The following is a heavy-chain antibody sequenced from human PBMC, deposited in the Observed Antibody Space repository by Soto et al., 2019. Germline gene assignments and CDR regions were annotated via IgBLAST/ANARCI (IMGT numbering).Heavy chain of an antibody. V-gene: IGHV4-30-2*01. J-gene: IGHJ4*02. CDR3: ARAGGLGAVAADY. Sequence: QLQLQESGSGLVKPSQTLSLTCAVSGGSISSGGYSWSLIRQPPGKGLEWIGYNYHSGSTYYNPSLQSRVTISVDRSKNQFSLKLSSVTAADTAVYYCARAGGLGAVAADYWGQGTLVTVSS. D-gene: IGHD6-19*01. CDR2: NYHSGST. CDR1: GGSISSGGYS.